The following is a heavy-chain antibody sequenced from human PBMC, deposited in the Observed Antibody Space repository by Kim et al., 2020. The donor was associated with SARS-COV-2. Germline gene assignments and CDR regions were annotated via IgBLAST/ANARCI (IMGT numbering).Heavy chain of an antibody. J-gene: IGHJ4*02. CDR2: ISAYNGNT. CDR1: GYTFTSYG. V-gene: IGHV1-18*01. CDR3: ARGPGYCSSTSCFVAPFFDY. Sequence: ASVKVSCKASGYTFTSYGISWVRQAPGQGLEWMGWISAYNGNTNYAQKLQGRVTMTTDTSTSTAYMELRSLRSDDTAVYYCARGPGYCSSTSCFVAPFFDYWGQGTLVTVSS. D-gene: IGHD2-2*01.